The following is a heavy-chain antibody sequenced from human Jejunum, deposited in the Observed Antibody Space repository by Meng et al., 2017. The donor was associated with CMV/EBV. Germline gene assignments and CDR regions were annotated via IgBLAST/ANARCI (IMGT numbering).Heavy chain of an antibody. D-gene: IGHD4-17*01. CDR1: GDSISNDDW. V-gene: IGHV4-28*01. CDR3: TRTTVTADS. CDR2: IHYNGIT. J-gene: IGHJ5*01. Sequence: QVQLQESGPRLVKPSETLSLTCEVSGDSISNDDWWAWVRQPPGMGLEFVGYIHYNGITYYNPSLKSRVTMSVDTSKNQFSLKVTSVTAADTAVYYCTRTTVTADSWGQGTLVTVSS.